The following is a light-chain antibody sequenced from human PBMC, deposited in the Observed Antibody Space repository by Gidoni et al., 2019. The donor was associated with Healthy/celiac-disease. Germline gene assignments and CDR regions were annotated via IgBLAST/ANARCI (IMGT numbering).Light chain of an antibody. J-gene: IGKJ3*01. CDR3: QQSYSTLST. CDR1: QSISSY. Sequence: DIQMTQSPSSLSASVGDRVTITCRASQSISSYLNWYQQKPGKATKLLIYAASSLQSGVPSRFSGSGSGTDFTLTISSLQPEDFATYYCQQSYSTLSTFXPXTKVDIK. V-gene: IGKV1-39*01. CDR2: AAS.